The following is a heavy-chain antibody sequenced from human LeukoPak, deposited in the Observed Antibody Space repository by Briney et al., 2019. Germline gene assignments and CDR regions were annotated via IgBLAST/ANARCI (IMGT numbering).Heavy chain of an antibody. D-gene: IGHD3-22*01. CDR1: GYTFTSYG. CDR2: IIPILGIA. CDR3: ARGGYYDSSGYGGT. Sequence: GASVKVSCKASGYTFTSYGISWVRQAPGQGLEWMGRIIPILGIANYAQKFQGRVTITADKSTSTAYMELSSLRSEDTAVYYCARGGYYDSSGYGGTWGQGTLVTVSS. V-gene: IGHV1-69*04. J-gene: IGHJ5*02.